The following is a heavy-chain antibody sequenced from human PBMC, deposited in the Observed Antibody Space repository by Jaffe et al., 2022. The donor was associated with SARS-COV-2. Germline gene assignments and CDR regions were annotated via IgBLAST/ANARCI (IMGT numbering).Heavy chain of an antibody. Sequence: QVQLVQSGAEVKKPGSSVKVSCKASGDSFSSYVINWVRQAPGQGLEWMGGIIPIFGTANYAQKFQGRVTISADESTSTAYMELSSLRSEDTAVYYCARGNYYDSSGYYKYHYYYMDVWGKGTTVTVSS. J-gene: IGHJ6*03. CDR1: GDSFSSYV. V-gene: IGHV1-69*01. D-gene: IGHD3-22*01. CDR2: IIPIFGTA. CDR3: ARGNYYDSSGYYKYHYYYMDV.